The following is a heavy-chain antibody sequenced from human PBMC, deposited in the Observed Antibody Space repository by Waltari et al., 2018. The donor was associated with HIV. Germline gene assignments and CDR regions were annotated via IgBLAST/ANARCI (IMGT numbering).Heavy chain of an antibody. Sequence: QVQLVQSGAQLKKPGASVKVSCQTSGYNFNAHYIHWVRQAPGQGLEWMGWINPSTGNTNYAVEFFDRVTLTRDTSNTTAYLELTRLQSDDAAIYFCARDKGKWELVVGYWGQGTLVAVSS. D-gene: IGHD1-26*01. CDR3: ARDKGKWELVVGY. CDR2: INPSTGNT. CDR1: GYNFNAHY. J-gene: IGHJ4*02. V-gene: IGHV1-2*02.